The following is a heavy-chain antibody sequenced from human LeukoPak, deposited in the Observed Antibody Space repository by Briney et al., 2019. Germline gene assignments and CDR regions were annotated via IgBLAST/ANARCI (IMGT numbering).Heavy chain of an antibody. CDR2: IIPIFGTA. D-gene: IGHD3-10*01. V-gene: IGHV1-69*13. Sequence: GASVKVSCKASGGTFSSYAISWVRQAPGQGLEWMGGIIPIFGTANYAQKFQGRVTITADESTSTAYMELSSLRSEDTAVYYCARGPGGYYYGSGSYYFDPWGQGTLVTVSS. CDR1: GGTFSSYA. CDR3: ARGPGGYYYGSGSYYFDP. J-gene: IGHJ5*02.